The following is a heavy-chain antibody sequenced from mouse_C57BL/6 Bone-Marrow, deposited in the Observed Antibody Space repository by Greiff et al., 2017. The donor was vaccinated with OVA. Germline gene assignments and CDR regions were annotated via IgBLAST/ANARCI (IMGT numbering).Heavy chain of an antibody. V-gene: IGHV1-5*01. CDR1: GYTFTSYW. Sequence: VQLQQSGTVLARPGASVKMSFKTSGYTFTSYWMHWVKQRPGQGLEWIGAIYPGNSDTSYNQKFKGKAKLTAVTSASTAYMELSSLTNEDSAVYYCTRTDYGSSLFAYWGQGTLVTVSA. CDR3: TRTDYGSSLFAY. D-gene: IGHD1-1*01. J-gene: IGHJ3*01. CDR2: IYPGNSDT.